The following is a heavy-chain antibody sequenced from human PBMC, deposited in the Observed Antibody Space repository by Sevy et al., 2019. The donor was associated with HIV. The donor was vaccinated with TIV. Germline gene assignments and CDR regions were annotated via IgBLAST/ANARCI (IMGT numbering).Heavy chain of an antibody. V-gene: IGHV3-74*01. J-gene: IGHJ4*02. D-gene: IGHD2-2*01. Sequence: GGSLRLSCAASGFTFSSYWMHWVRQAPGKGLVWVSRINSDGSSTSYADSVKGRFTISRDNAKNTLYLQMNSLRAEDTAVYYCARGYCSSPSCYGSKYYFDYWGQGTLVTVSS. CDR3: ARGYCSSPSCYGSKYYFDY. CDR2: INSDGSST. CDR1: GFTFSSYW.